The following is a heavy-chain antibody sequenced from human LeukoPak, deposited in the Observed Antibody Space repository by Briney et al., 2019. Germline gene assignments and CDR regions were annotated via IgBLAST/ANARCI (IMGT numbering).Heavy chain of an antibody. J-gene: IGHJ6*02. CDR3: ATTSGTRYTQTYGYYYYGMDV. V-gene: IGHV1-69*13. Sequence: ASVKVSCKASGGTFSSYAISWVRQAPGQGLEWMGGIIPIFGTANYAQEFQGRVTITADESTSTAYMELSSLRSEDTAVYYCATTSGTRYTQTYGYYYYGMDVWGQGTTVAVSS. CDR2: IIPIFGTA. D-gene: IGHD2-8*01. CDR1: GGTFSSYA.